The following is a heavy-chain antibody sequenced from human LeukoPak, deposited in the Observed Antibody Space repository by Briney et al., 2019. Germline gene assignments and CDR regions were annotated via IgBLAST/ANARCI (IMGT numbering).Heavy chain of an antibody. V-gene: IGHV4-59*01. CDR2: IYYSGST. CDR1: GGSISSYY. J-gene: IGHJ4*02. CDR3: VRGSGYLRY. Sequence: SETLSLTCTVSGGSISSYYWSWIRQPPGKGLEWIGYIYYSGSTNYNPSLKSRVTISVDTSKNQFSLKLSSVTAADTAVYYCVRGSGYLRYWGQGTLVTVSS. D-gene: IGHD3-22*01.